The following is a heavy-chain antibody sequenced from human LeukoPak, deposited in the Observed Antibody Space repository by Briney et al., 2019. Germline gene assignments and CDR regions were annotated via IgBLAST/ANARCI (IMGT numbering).Heavy chain of an antibody. CDR2: TRYDGSNK. CDR1: GFSFSSYG. Sequence: PGGSLRLSCAASGFSFSSYGMHWVRQAPGKGLEWVAFTRYDGSNKHYVDSVKGRFTISRDNSKNTLYLQVNSLRAEDTAVYYCAKGYDYSPPLDAFDMRGQGTMVTVSS. V-gene: IGHV3-30*02. CDR3: AKGYDYSPPLDAFDM. J-gene: IGHJ3*02. D-gene: IGHD4-11*01.